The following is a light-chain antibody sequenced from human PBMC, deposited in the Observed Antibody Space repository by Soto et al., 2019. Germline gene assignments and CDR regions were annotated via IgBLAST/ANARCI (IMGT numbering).Light chain of an antibody. Sequence: DIQMTQSPSSLSASVGDRVTITCRASQSISTYLIWYQQKPGKAPKLLIYATSSLQSGVPSRFSGSGSGTDFTLTIISLQPEDFATYYCQQSYSTPPGTFGQGTKVEIK. CDR2: ATS. V-gene: IGKV1-39*01. J-gene: IGKJ1*01. CDR1: QSISTY. CDR3: QQSYSTPPGT.